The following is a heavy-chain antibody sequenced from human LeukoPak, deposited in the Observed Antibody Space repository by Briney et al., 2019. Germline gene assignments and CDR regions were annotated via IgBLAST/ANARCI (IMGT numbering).Heavy chain of an antibody. Sequence: GGSLRLSCAASVFTFNNAWVSGVRQAPGKGLEWVGRIKSKPDGGTTDYAAPVKGRFTISKDDSKNTLYLQMNSLKTEDTAVYYCATDQTYCSSTSCYRYYFDYWGQGTLVTVSS. CDR1: VFTFNNAW. J-gene: IGHJ4*02. V-gene: IGHV3-15*01. CDR3: ATDQTYCSSTSCYRYYFDY. D-gene: IGHD2-2*01. CDR2: IKSKPDGGTT.